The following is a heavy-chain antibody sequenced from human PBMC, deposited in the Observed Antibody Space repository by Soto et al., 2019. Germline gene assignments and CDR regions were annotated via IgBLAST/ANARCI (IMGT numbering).Heavy chain of an antibody. CDR2: ISGSGGST. V-gene: IGHV3-23*01. CDR3: AKVWYYGDYVGDYFDY. Sequence: GGSLRLSCAASGFTFSTYAMSWVRQAPGKGLEWVSTISGSGGSTYYADSVKGRFTISRDSSKNTLYLQMNSLRAEDTAVYYCAKVWYYGDYVGDYFDYWGRGTLVTVSS. D-gene: IGHD4-17*01. J-gene: IGHJ4*02. CDR1: GFTFSTYA.